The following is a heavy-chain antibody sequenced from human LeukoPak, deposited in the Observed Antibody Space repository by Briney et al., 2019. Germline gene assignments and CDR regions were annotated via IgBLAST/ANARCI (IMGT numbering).Heavy chain of an antibody. CDR3: AKQPFIAVTVLEQ. V-gene: IGHV3-23*01. Sequence: GGSLRLSCAASTFTFSNFAMSWVRQAPGKGLEWVSAISDNGDDTYYADSIKGRFTISRDNSKNTLYLQMNSLRAEDTALYYCAKQPFIAVTVLEQWGQGTLVTVSS. CDR2: ISDNGDDT. CDR1: TFTFSNFA. D-gene: IGHD6-19*01. J-gene: IGHJ4*02.